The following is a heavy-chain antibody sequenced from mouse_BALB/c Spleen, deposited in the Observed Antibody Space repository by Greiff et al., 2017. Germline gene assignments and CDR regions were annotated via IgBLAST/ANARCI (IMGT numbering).Heavy chain of an antibody. V-gene: IGHV1-82*01. Sequence: VQLQQSGPELVKPGASVKISCKASGYAFSSSWMNWVKQRPGQGLEWIGRIYPGDGDTNYNGKFKGKATLTADKSSSTAYMQLSSLTSVDSAVYFCARSGILAWFAYWGQGTLVTVSA. CDR3: ARSGILAWFAY. D-gene: IGHD5-2*01. CDR2: IYPGDGDT. CDR1: GYAFSSSW. J-gene: IGHJ3*01.